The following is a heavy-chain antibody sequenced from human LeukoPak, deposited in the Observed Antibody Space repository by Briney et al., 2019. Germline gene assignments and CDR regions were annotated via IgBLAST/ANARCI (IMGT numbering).Heavy chain of an antibody. CDR3: TRGRYNWNYDY. CDR2: IRSKANSYAT. Sequence: GGSLRLSCAASGFTFSGSAMHWVRQASGKGLEWVGRIRSKANSYATAYAASVKGRFTISRDDSKNTAYLQMNSLKTEDTAVYCCTRGRYNWNYDYWGQGTLVTVSS. V-gene: IGHV3-73*01. J-gene: IGHJ4*02. D-gene: IGHD1-7*01. CDR1: GFTFSGSA.